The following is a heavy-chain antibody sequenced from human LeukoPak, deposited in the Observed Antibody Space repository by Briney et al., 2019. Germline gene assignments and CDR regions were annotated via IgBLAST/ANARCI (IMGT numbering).Heavy chain of an antibody. Sequence: GASVKVSCKASGYTFTGYYVHWVRQAPGQGLEWMGWINPNSGGTNYAQKFQGRVTMTRDTSISTAYMELSRLRSDDTAVYYCAREGSSWYVHNWFDPWGQGTLVTVSS. CDR2: INPNSGGT. CDR3: AREGSSWYVHNWFDP. D-gene: IGHD6-13*01. J-gene: IGHJ5*02. CDR1: GYTFTGYY. V-gene: IGHV1-2*02.